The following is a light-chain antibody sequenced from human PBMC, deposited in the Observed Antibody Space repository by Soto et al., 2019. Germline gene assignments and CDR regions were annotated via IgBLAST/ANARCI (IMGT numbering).Light chain of an antibody. CDR1: QSVSSSY. CDR2: GAS. J-gene: IGKJ1*01. V-gene: IGKV3-15*01. Sequence: EIVLTQSPGTVSLSPLERATLSFMAIQSVSSSYLAWYQQKPGQAPRLLIYGASSRATGIPARFSGSGSGTEFTLTISRLQSEDFAVYYCQQYNNWPPWTFGQGTKVDI. CDR3: QQYNNWPPWT.